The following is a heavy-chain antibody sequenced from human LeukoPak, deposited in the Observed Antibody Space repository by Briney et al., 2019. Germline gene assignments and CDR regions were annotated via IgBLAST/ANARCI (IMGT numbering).Heavy chain of an antibody. CDR1: GYSFTNYP. CDR2: INVGSGYT. J-gene: IGHJ4*02. V-gene: IGHV1-3*01. Sequence: ASVKVSCKTSGYSFTNYPMHRVREAPGQRLEWMGWINVGSGYTKYSQKFQGRVTITRDTSASTVYMELSSLRSEDTAVYYCANWAGTAGGYFSGLLDYWGQGTLVTVSS. D-gene: IGHD6-19*01. CDR3: ANWAGTAGGYFSGLLDY.